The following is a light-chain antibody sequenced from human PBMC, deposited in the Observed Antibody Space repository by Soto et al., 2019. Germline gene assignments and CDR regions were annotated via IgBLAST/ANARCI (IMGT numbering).Light chain of an antibody. V-gene: IGKV1-5*03. CDR3: QQYSTYRT. CDR2: QAS. CDR1: QGISSW. J-gene: IGKJ5*01. Sequence: DIQMTQSPSTLSASVGDRVTITCRASQGISSWLAWYQQKPGKAPKLLIYQASNLESGVPSRFSGSGSGTEFTLTISGLQPDDFATYYCQQYSTYRTFGQGTRLEIK.